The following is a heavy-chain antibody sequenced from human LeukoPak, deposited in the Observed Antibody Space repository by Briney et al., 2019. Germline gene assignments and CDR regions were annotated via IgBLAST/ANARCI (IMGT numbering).Heavy chain of an antibody. J-gene: IGHJ4*02. Sequence: ASVKVSCKASGYTFTSYAMHWVRQAPGQRLEWMGWINAGNGSTKYSQKFQGRVTITRDTSASTAYMELSSLRSEDTAVYYCARDDYGDYVFDYWGQGTLVTVSS. CDR1: GYTFTSYA. V-gene: IGHV1-3*01. CDR3: ARDDYGDYVFDY. D-gene: IGHD4-17*01. CDR2: INAGNGST.